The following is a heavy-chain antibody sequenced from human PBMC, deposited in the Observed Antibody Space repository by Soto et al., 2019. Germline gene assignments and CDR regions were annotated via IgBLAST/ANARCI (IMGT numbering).Heavy chain of an antibody. Sequence: ASVKVSCKASGGTFSSYAISWVRQAPGQGLEWMGGIIPIFGTANYAQKFQGRVTITADESTSTAYMELSSLRSEDTAVYYCARVDGRSGSYYSYYYYGMDVWGQGTTVTVSS. CDR2: IIPIFGTA. D-gene: IGHD3-10*01. J-gene: IGHJ6*02. CDR3: ARVDGRSGSYYSYYYYGMDV. V-gene: IGHV1-69*13. CDR1: GGTFSSYA.